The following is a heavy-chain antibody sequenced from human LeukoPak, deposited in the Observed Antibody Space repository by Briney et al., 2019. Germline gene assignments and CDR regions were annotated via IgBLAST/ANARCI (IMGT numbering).Heavy chain of an antibody. D-gene: IGHD5-24*01. J-gene: IGHJ6*02. Sequence: GGSLRLSCAASGFTFSDYWMSWVRQAPGKGLEWVSVTYSGGTTYNADSVKGRFTISRDNSKNTLYLQMSSLRGEDTAVYYCARGLEMATITGDYYYGMDVWGQGTTVTVSS. V-gene: IGHV3-66*01. CDR1: GFTFSDYW. CDR3: ARGLEMATITGDYYYGMDV. CDR2: TYSGGTT.